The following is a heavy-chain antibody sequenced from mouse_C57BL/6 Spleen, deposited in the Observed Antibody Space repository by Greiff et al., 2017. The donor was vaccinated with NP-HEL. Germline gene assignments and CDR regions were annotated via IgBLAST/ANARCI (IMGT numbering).Heavy chain of an antibody. J-gene: IGHJ1*03. CDR3: ARHRVLYWYFDV. V-gene: IGHV5-12*01. Sequence: DVKLVESGGGLVQPGGSLKLSCAASGFTFSDYYMYWVRQTPEKRLEWVAYISNGGGSTYYPDTVKGRFTISRDKAKNTLYLQLSRLKSEDTAMYYCARHRVLYWYFDVWGTGTTVTVSS. CDR1: GFTFSDYY. CDR2: ISNGGGST. D-gene: IGHD3-3*01.